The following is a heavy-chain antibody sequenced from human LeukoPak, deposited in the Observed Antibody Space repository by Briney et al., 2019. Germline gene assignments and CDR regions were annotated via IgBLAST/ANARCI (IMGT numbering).Heavy chain of an antibody. V-gene: IGHV3-23*01. CDR1: GFTFSSYA. Sequence: GGSLRLSCAASGFTFSSYAMSWVRQAPGKGLEWVSAISGSGGSTYYADSVKGRFTISRDNSKNTLYLQMNSLRAEDTAVYYCAKGSVVVVPAASGTFDYWGQGTLVTVSS. D-gene: IGHD2-2*01. CDR3: AKGSVVVVPAASGTFDY. J-gene: IGHJ4*02. CDR2: ISGSGGST.